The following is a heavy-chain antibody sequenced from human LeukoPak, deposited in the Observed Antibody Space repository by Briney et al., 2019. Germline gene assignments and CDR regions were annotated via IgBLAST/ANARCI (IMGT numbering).Heavy chain of an antibody. V-gene: IGHV4-34*01. J-gene: IGHJ4*02. D-gene: IGHD6-13*01. CDR2: INHSGST. Sequence: PSETLSPTCAVYGGSFSGYYWSWIRQPPGKGLEWIGEINHSGSTNYNPSLKSRVTISVDTSKNQFSLKLSSVTAADTAVYYCARGNFGIAAAGTKYYFDYWGQGTLVTVSS. CDR1: GGSFSGYY. CDR3: ARGNFGIAAAGTKYYFDY.